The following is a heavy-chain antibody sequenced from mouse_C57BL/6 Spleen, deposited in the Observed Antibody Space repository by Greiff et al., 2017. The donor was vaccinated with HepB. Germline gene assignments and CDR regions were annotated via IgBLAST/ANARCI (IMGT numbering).Heavy chain of an antibody. CDR3: ARWRTGTMDY. Sequence: EVQLQQSGPELVKPGASVKISCKASGYTFTDYYMNWVKQSHGKSLEWIGDINPNNGGTSYNQKFKGKATLTVDKSSSTAYMELRSLTSEDSAVYYCARWRTGTMDYWGQGTSVTVSS. CDR1: GYTFTDYY. D-gene: IGHD4-1*01. J-gene: IGHJ4*01. V-gene: IGHV1-26*01. CDR2: INPNNGGT.